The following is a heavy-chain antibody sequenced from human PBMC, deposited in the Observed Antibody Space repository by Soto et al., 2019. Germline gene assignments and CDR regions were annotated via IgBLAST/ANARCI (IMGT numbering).Heavy chain of an antibody. CDR3: ASAVGGSRWYGSH. CDR2: IYYSGST. CDR1: GGSISSYY. V-gene: IGHV4-59*08. Sequence: QVQLQQSGPGLLKPSETLSLTCTVSGGSISSYYWSWIRQPPGKGLEWIGYIYYSGSTNYNPSLKSRVTVSVEPSRDHFCLKLSSVTAADAAVYYCASAVGGSRWYGSHWGQGYLVTVCS. D-gene: IGHD6-13*01. J-gene: IGHJ4*02.